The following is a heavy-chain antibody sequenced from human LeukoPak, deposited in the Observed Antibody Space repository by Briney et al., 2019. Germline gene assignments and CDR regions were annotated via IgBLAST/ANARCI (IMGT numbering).Heavy chain of an antibody. V-gene: IGHV4-39*01. CDR2: IYYSGST. CDR1: GGSISSSSYY. CDR3: ARHMGDGYIDYYFDY. J-gene: IGHJ4*02. D-gene: IGHD5-24*01. Sequence: SETLSLTCTVSGGSISSSSYYWGWIRQPPGKGLEWIGSIYYSGSTYYNPSLKSRVTISVDTSKNQFSLKLSSVTAADTAVYYCARHMGDGYIDYYFDYWGQGTLVTVSS.